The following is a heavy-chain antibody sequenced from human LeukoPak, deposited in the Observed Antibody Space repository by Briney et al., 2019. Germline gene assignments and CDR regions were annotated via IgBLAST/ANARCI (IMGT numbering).Heavy chain of an antibody. CDR2: ISESSVYI. D-gene: IGHD3-22*01. V-gene: IGHV3-21*01. CDR3: ARSYYDSSGYPHSDLDY. CDR1: GFTFSSYI. Sequence: GGSLRLSCAGSGFTFSSYIMNWVRHAPGKGLEWVSSISESSVYINYADSVKGRFTISRDNAKYSLYLQMTSLRAEDTAVYYCARSYYDSSGYPHSDLDYWGQGTLVTVSS. J-gene: IGHJ4*02.